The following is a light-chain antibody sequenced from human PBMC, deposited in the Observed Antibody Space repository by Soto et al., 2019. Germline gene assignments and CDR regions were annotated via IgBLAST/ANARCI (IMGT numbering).Light chain of an antibody. Sequence: QSVLTQPPSASGSPGQSVTISCTGTSSDVGSYNYVSWYQQHPDKAPKLIIYGVNEWPSGVPDRFSGSKSGNTASLTVSGLQAEDEADYYCTSYAGSNNPVVFGGGTKLTVL. V-gene: IGLV2-8*01. J-gene: IGLJ3*02. CDR2: GVN. CDR3: TSYAGSNNPVV. CDR1: SSDVGSYNY.